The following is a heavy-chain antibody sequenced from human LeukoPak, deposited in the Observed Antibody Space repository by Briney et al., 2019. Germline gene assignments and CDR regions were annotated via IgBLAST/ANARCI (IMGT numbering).Heavy chain of an antibody. CDR3: ALSQYGEAFFDY. CDR2: ISYSDPT. Sequence: SETLSLTCNVSGVSIASNTHYWTWIRQHPGTGLEWIGFISYSDPTSYNPSLRSRVAFPLDTSKNQFSLQLHSVTAADTAVYYCALSQYGEAFFDYWGQGSLVTVSS. J-gene: IGHJ4*02. V-gene: IGHV4-31*03. D-gene: IGHD3-10*01. CDR1: GVSIASNTHY.